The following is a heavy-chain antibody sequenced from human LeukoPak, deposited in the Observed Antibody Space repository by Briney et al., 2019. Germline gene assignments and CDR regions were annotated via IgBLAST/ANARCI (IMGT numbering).Heavy chain of an antibody. CDR3: ARLRVGSSGFWWFDP. V-gene: IGHV3-7*01. Sequence: GGSLRLSCAASGFTFSSYAMSWVRQAPGKGLVWVANINGIGSEPYYGDSLEGRFTISRDNAKNSLYLQMNSLRAEDTAMYYCARLRVGSSGFWWFDPWGQGTLVTVSS. J-gene: IGHJ5*02. CDR2: INGIGSEP. D-gene: IGHD3-22*01. CDR1: GFTFSSYA.